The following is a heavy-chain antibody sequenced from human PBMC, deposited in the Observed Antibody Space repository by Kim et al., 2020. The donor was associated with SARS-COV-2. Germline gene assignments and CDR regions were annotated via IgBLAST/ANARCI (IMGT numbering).Heavy chain of an antibody. CDR2: IYYSGST. CDR1: GGSISSYY. V-gene: IGHV4-59*01. CDR3: ARDFVSWGFPQPYGSGIRTRPYGMDV. D-gene: IGHD3-10*01. J-gene: IGHJ6*02. Sequence: SETLSLTCTVSGGSISSYYWSWIRQPPGKGLEWIGYIYYSGSTNYNPSLKSRVTISVDTSKNQFSLKLSSVTAADTAVYYCARDFVSWGFPQPYGSGIRTRPYGMDVWGQGTTVTVSS.